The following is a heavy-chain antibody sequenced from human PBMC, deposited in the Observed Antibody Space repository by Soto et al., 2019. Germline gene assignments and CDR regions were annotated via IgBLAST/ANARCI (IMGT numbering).Heavy chain of an antibody. V-gene: IGHV1-3*01. CDR1: GYTFTSYA. CDR2: INAGNGNT. Sequence: ASVKVSCKASGYTFTSYAMHWVRQAPGQRLEWMGWINAGNGNTKYSQKFQGRVTITRDTSASTAYMELSSLRSEDTAVYYCARSDIVVVPAASDFDYWGQGTLVTVSS. CDR3: ARSDIVVVPAASDFDY. J-gene: IGHJ4*02. D-gene: IGHD2-2*01.